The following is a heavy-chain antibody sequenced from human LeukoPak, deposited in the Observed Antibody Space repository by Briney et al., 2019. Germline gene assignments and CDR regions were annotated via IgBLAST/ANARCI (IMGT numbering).Heavy chain of an antibody. CDR3: ARDPGSGWWGGFDL. CDR1: GFNFDHYW. CDR2: IKQDGSEK. J-gene: IGHJ5*02. Sequence: GGSLRLSCAASGFNFDHYWMTWVRQAPGKGLEWVANIKQDGSEKVYLDSMKGRFTISRDNSRDSLYLQMNSLRPEDTAVYCARDPGSGWWGGFDLWGQGTLVTASS. V-gene: IGHV3-7*04. D-gene: IGHD6-19*01.